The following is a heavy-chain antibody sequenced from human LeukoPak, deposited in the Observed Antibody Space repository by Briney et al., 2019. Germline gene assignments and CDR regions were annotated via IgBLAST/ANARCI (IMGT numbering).Heavy chain of an antibody. CDR1: GFTFDDYP. CDR2: INWNGGST. V-gene: IGHV3-9*01. Sequence: PGGSPRLSCAASGFTFDDYPMHWVRQAPGKGLEWVSGINWNGGSTAYVDSVKGRFTISRDNAKRSVYLEMNSLRVEDTAVYYCAKDAEEYGDFDFAGHYYYYMDVWGKGATVTVSS. J-gene: IGHJ6*03. D-gene: IGHD5-12*01. CDR3: AKDAEEYGDFDFAGHYYYYMDV.